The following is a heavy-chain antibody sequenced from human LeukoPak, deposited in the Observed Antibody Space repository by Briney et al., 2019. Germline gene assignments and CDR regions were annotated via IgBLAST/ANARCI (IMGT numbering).Heavy chain of an antibody. V-gene: IGHV4-39*01. D-gene: IGHD3-3*01. CDR2: IYYSGST. Sequence: SETLSLTCTVSGGSISSSSYYWGWIRQPPGKGLEWIGSIYYSGSTYYNPSLKSRVTITVDTSKNQFSLKLSSVTAADTAVYYCARHETIFGVVIMIDYWGQGTLVTVSS. CDR3: ARHETIFGVVIMIDY. CDR1: GGSISSSSYY. J-gene: IGHJ4*02.